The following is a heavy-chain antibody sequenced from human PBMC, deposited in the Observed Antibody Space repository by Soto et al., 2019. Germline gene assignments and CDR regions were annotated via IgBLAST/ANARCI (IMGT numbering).Heavy chain of an antibody. Sequence: EVQLVESGGGLVRPGESLRLSCEASGFSISNYWMHWVRQAPGKGLVWVSRINSRGTDTNYAVSVKGRFTVSRDNAKNTLYLQMNNLRVEDTGVFFCARGYGDYRYYYYDYGINVWGQGTTVTVSS. D-gene: IGHD3-16*02. V-gene: IGHV3-74*01. CDR1: GFSISNYW. J-gene: IGHJ6*02. CDR2: INSRGTDT. CDR3: ARGYGDYRYYYYDYGINV.